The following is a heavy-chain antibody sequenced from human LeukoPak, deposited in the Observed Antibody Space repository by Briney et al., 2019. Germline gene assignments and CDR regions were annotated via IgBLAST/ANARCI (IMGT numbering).Heavy chain of an antibody. Sequence: GGSLRLSCAASGFTFSGYSMNWVRQAPGKGLEWVSSISSSSSYIYYADSVKGRFTISRDNAKNSLYLQMNSLRAEDTAVYYCARDGIAAAGTIDYWGQGTLVTVSS. J-gene: IGHJ4*02. CDR1: GFTFSGYS. CDR2: ISSSSSYI. V-gene: IGHV3-21*01. CDR3: ARDGIAAAGTIDY. D-gene: IGHD6-13*01.